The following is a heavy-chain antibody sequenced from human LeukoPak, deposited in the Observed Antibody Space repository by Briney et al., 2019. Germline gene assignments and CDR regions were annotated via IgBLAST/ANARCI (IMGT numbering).Heavy chain of an antibody. V-gene: IGHV4-34*01. CDR2: INHSGST. CDR1: GGSFSGYY. D-gene: IGHD2-15*01. CDR3: ARARRLLTYYFDY. Sequence: SETLSLTCAVYGGSFSGYYWSWIRQPPGKGLEWIGEINHSGSTNYNPSLKSRVTISVDTSKNQFSLKLSSVTAADTAVYYCARARRLLTYYFDYWGQGTLVTVSS. J-gene: IGHJ4*02.